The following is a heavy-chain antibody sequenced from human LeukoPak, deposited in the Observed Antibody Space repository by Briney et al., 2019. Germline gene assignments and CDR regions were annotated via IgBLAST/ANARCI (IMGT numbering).Heavy chain of an antibody. CDR3: AKRDVLGGWYHDC. J-gene: IGHJ4*02. CDR1: GFTFSRCA. Sequence: PGGSLRLSCAASGFTFSRCAMSWVRQAPGKGLQWVSSITSSSNLYYADSVRGRFSISRDNSKNTLYLQMNNLRAEDTAVYYCAKRDVLGGWYHDCWGQGTLVTVSS. D-gene: IGHD6-19*01. CDR2: ITSSSNL. V-gene: IGHV3-23*01.